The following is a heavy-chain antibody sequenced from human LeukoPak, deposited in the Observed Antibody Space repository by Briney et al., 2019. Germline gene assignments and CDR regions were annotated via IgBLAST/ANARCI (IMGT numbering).Heavy chain of an antibody. CDR1: GDNVARKSAA. V-gene: IGHV6-1*01. CDR3: ARDPYPATGPPDALDV. CDR2: TYYRSSWIN. D-gene: IGHD1-1*01. J-gene: IGHJ3*01. Sequence: SQTLSLTCAISGDNVARKSAAWNWFRQSPSRGLEWLGRTYYRSSWINEYAVAVESRIIITPDTSKNQFSLHLNSVTPEDTAVYYCARDPYPATGPPDALDVWGQGTTVTVSS.